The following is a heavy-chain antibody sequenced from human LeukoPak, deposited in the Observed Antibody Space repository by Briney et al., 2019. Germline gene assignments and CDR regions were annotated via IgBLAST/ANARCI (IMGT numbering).Heavy chain of an antibody. V-gene: IGHV3-30*18. D-gene: IGHD6-19*01. CDR2: ISYDGSNK. Sequence: GGSLRLSCSASGFTFSSYGMHWVRQAPGKGLEWVAVISYDGSNKYYADSVKGRFTISRDNSKNTLYLQMNSLRAEDTAVYYCAKAPRAGTPYYYYGMDVWGQGTTVTVSS. CDR3: AKAPRAGTPYYYYGMDV. J-gene: IGHJ6*02. CDR1: GFTFSSYG.